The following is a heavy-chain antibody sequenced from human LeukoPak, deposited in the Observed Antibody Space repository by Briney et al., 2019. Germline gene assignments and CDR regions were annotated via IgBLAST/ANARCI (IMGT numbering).Heavy chain of an antibody. CDR1: GYTFTSYD. D-gene: IGHD4-11*01. J-gene: IGHJ6*02. V-gene: IGHV1-8*01. CDR2: MNPNSGNT. CDR3: ARGYYSNPLYTYYYYYGMDV. Sequence: GASVKVSCKASGYTFTSYDINWVRQATGQGLEWMGWMNPNSGNTGYAQKFQGRVTMTRNTSISTAYMELSSLRSEDTAVYYCARGYYSNPLYTYYYYYGMDVWGQGTTVTVSS.